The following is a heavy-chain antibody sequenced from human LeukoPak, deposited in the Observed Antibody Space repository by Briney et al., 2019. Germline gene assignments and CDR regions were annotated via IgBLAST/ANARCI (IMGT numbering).Heavy chain of an antibody. CDR1: GGSISSYY. D-gene: IGHD6-13*01. V-gene: IGHV4-59*01. Sequence: PSETLSLTCTVSGGSISSYYWSWIRQPPGKGLEWIGYIYYSGSTNYNPSLKSRVTVSVDTSKNQFSLKLSSVTAADTAVYYCARVDSSSGVRFDYWGQGTLVTVSS. J-gene: IGHJ4*02. CDR3: ARVDSSSGVRFDY. CDR2: IYYSGST.